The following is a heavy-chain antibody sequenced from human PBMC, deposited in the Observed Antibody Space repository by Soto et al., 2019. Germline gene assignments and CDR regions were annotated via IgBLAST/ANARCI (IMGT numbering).Heavy chain of an antibody. CDR1: GGCINYNSYP. J-gene: IGHJ4*02. D-gene: IGHD2-2*01. Sequence: EPLSLTVSDAGGCINYNSYPWGWIRQPPGKGLEWVGGIFYTGTTYYSPSLKDRVTISVDTSKNSFSLNLTSVTAADTAVYFCARLVVVAPVANVWGQGSLVIVSA. CDR2: IFYTGTT. V-gene: IGHV4-39*02. CDR3: ARLVVVAPVANV.